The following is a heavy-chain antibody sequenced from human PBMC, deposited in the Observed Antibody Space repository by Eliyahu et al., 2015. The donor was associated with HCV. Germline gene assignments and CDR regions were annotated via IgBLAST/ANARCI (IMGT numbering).Heavy chain of an antibody. J-gene: IGHJ6*02. V-gene: IGHV1-69*01. CDR3: ARDPSRTTDYYYYYGMDV. D-gene: IGHD1-7*01. Sequence: QVQLVQSGAEVXKPGSSVKXSCKASGGXFRSXAXSWVRQAPGQGLEXMGGIIPIFGXAXYAQKFQGRVTITADESTSTAYMELSSLRSEDTAVYYCARDPSRTTDYYYYYGMDVWGQGTTVTVSS. CDR1: GGXFRSXA. CDR2: IIPIFGXA.